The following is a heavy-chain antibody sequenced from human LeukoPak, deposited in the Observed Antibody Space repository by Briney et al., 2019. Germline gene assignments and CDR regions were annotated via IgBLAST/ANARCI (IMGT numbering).Heavy chain of an antibody. Sequence: GGSLRLSCAASGFTVSSKYMSWVRQAPGKGLEWVSVLYSGGTTYYADSVKGRFTISRDNSKNTLYLQMNSLRAEDTAVYFCAKIGVIANWYFDIWGRGTLVTVSS. CDR1: GFTVSSKY. CDR3: AKIGVIANWYFDI. CDR2: LYSGGTT. V-gene: IGHV3-53*01. D-gene: IGHD2-21*01. J-gene: IGHJ2*01.